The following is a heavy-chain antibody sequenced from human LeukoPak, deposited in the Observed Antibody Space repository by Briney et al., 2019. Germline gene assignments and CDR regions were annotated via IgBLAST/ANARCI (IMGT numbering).Heavy chain of an antibody. D-gene: IGHD6-13*01. V-gene: IGHV3-9*01. Sequence: GRSLRLSCAASGFTFDDYAMHWVRQAPGKGLEWVSGISWNSGSIGYADSVKGRFTISRDNAKNSLYLQMNSLRAEDTALYYCAKDLVRIAAAGLDYWGQGTLVTVSS. J-gene: IGHJ4*02. CDR2: ISWNSGSI. CDR1: GFTFDDYA. CDR3: AKDLVRIAAAGLDY.